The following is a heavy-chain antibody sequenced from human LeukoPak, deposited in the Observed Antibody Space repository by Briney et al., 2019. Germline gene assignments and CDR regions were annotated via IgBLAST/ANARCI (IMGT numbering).Heavy chain of an antibody. D-gene: IGHD3-10*02. CDR2: ISSSGSTI. V-gene: IGHV3-48*04. Sequence: GGSLRLSCAASGFTFSSYGMSWVRQAPGKGLEWVSAISSSGSTIYYADSVKGRFTISRDNAKNSLYLQMNSLGAEDTAVYYCAELGITMIGGVWGKGTTVTISS. CDR3: AELGITMIGGV. J-gene: IGHJ6*04. CDR1: GFTFSSYG.